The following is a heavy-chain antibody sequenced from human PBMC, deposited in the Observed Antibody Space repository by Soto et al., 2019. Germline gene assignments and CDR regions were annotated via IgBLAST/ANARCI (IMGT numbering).Heavy chain of an antibody. CDR1: GGSFSGYY. J-gene: IGHJ4*02. D-gene: IGHD7-27*01. CDR3: ARYPGDPWRNYFDY. CDR2: INHSGST. Sequence: QVQLQQWGAGLLKPSETLSLTCAVYGGSFSGYYWSWIRQPPGKGLEGIGEINHSGSTNYNPCLKSRVTISVDTSKNQFSLKLSSVTAADTAVYYCARYPGDPWRNYFDYWGQGTLVTVSS. V-gene: IGHV4-34*01.